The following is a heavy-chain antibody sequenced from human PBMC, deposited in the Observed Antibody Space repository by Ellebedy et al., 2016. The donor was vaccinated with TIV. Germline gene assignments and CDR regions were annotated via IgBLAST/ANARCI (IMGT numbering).Heavy chain of an antibody. D-gene: IGHD1-14*01. CDR2: INPNSGGT. J-gene: IGHJ3*02. V-gene: IGHV1-2*04. CDR3: ARANGITDDAFDM. Sequence: AASVKVSCKASGYTFTDYYMHWVRQAPGQGLEWMGWINPNSGGTNYAQSFQGWVTMTRDTSISTAYMELSRLKFDDTAVYYCARANGITDDAFDMWGQGTMVT. CDR1: GYTFTDYY.